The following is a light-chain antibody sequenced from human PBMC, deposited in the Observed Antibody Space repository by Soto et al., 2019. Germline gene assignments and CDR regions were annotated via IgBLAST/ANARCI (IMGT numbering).Light chain of an antibody. J-gene: IGLJ1*01. CDR2: DVS. Sequence: QSVLTQPASVSGAPGQAITISCTGTSSDVGGYNYVSWYQPLPGKAPKLMIYDVSNRPSGVSDRFSGSKSGNTASLTISGPQAEDEADYYCSSYTSSSTLGVFGTGTKVTVL. V-gene: IGLV2-14*03. CDR3: SSYTSSSTLGV. CDR1: SSDVGGYNY.